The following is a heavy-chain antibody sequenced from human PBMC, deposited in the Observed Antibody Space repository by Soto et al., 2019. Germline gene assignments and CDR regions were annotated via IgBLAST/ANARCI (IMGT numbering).Heavy chain of an antibody. D-gene: IGHD6-19*01. Sequence: QVQLVESGGGVVQPGRSLRLSCVASGFTFSYYGIHWVRQAPGKGLAWVAVISSDGGSQYYADSVKGRFTISRDNSMNKMYLQMNSLRAEDTAVYYCAKEQSSGWVDYWGQGTLVTVSS. CDR2: ISSDGGSQ. CDR1: GFTFSYYG. CDR3: AKEQSSGWVDY. J-gene: IGHJ4*02. V-gene: IGHV3-30*18.